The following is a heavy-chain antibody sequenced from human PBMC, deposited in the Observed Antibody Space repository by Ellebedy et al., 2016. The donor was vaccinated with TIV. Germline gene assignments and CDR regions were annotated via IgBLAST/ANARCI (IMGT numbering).Heavy chain of an antibody. CDR3: ARGNFHDVDLDHWYFDL. CDR2: INHRGST. CDR1: GGSFSGHS. D-gene: IGHD1-1*01. Sequence: SETLSLTCAVYGGSFSGHSWSWIRQPPGKGLEWIGEINHRGSTSYNRSLRSRVTISIDTSKYQFSLRLSAVTAADTAVYYCARGNFHDVDLDHWYFDLWGRGTLVTVSS. V-gene: IGHV4-34*01. J-gene: IGHJ2*01.